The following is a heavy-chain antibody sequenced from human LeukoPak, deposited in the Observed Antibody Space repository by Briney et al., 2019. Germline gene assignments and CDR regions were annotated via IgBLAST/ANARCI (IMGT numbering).Heavy chain of an antibody. CDR2: INAGNGNT. CDR1: GYTFTSYA. Sequence: ASVKVSCKASGYTFTSYAMHWVRQAPGQRLEWMGWINAGNGNTKYSQKFQGRVTITRDTSTSTVYMELSSLRSEDTAVYYCARDGIYDSSGYYCNYWGQGTLVTVSS. V-gene: IGHV1-3*01. J-gene: IGHJ4*02. CDR3: ARDGIYDSSGYYCNY. D-gene: IGHD3-22*01.